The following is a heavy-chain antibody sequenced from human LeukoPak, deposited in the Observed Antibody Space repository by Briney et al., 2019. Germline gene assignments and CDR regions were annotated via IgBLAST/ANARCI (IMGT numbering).Heavy chain of an antibody. V-gene: IGHV3-30-3*01. CDR3: ARDRSRNYSCDY. D-gene: IGHD2-2*01. J-gene: IGHJ4*02. Sequence: PGGSLRLSCAVSGFTFSSYAMSWVRQAPGKGLEWVAFISYDGSIKYYADSVKGRFTISRDNSKNTLYLQMSSLRTEDTAVYYCARDRSRNYSCDYWGQGTLVSVSS. CDR1: GFTFSSYA. CDR2: ISYDGSIK.